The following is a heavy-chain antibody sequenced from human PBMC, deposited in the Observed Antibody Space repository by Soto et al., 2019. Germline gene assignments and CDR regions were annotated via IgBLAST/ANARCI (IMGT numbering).Heavy chain of an antibody. V-gene: IGHV3-74*01. D-gene: IGHD3-10*01. Sequence: EVHLVESGGGLVQSGGSLRLSCAASGFTFNTYWIHWVRQAPGKGLVWVSRINTDGSSTTYADFVKGRFTISRDNTKNTLYLQMNSLRAVDTAVYYCVRGVVPKSYYGMDVWGQGTTVTVSS. CDR1: GFTFNTYW. CDR3: VRGVVPKSYYGMDV. CDR2: INTDGSST. J-gene: IGHJ6*02.